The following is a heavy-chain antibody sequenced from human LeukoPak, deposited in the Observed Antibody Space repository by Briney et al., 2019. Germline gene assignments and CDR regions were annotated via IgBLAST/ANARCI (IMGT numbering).Heavy chain of an antibody. V-gene: IGHV1-46*01. Sequence: ASVKVSCKATGYIFTAHYLHWVRQAPGQGLEWMGLINPSGSSTLYAQKFQGRVTMTRDTSTNTDYMELSSLRSEDTAVYYCASDNSYSDSSWWFDPWGQGTLVTVSS. CDR2: INPSGSST. J-gene: IGHJ5*02. D-gene: IGHD1-26*01. CDR3: ASDNSYSDSSWWFDP. CDR1: GYIFTAHY.